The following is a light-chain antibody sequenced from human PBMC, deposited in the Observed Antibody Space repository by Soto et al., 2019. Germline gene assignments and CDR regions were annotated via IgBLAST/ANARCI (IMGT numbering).Light chain of an antibody. Sequence: QSVLTQPASVSGSPGQSITISCTGTSSDVGGYNYVSWYQQHPGKAPKLMIYDVSNRPSGVSNRFSGSKSGNTASLTISGLQAEDEADYYCSSYTSSSLNWVFG. V-gene: IGLV2-14*01. CDR1: SSDVGGYNY. J-gene: IGLJ3*02. CDR2: DVS. CDR3: SSYTSSSLNWV.